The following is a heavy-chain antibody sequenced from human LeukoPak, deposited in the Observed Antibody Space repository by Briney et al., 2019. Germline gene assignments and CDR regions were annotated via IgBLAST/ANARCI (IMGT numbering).Heavy chain of an antibody. CDR2: VDPDGTTT. V-gene: IGHV3-74*01. D-gene: IGHD2-8*02. J-gene: IGHJ6*02. CDR1: GFTFSNYA. Sequence: AGGSLRLSCAASGFTFSNYAMTWVRQAPGEGLVWVSRVDPDGTTTNYADSVTGRFTTSRDNAKNTLYLQMNSLRAEDTALYYCTRVQAGRSGLMDVWGRGTTVTVSS. CDR3: TRVQAGRSGLMDV.